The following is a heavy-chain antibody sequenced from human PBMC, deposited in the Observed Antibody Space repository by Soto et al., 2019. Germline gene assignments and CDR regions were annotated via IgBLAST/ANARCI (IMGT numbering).Heavy chain of an antibody. J-gene: IGHJ4*02. CDR3: ARAGLSLAAALDY. CDR2: IIPILGIA. V-gene: IGHV1-69*02. CDR1: GGTFSSYT. Sequence: SVKVSCKASGGTFSSYTISWVRQAHGQGLEWMGRIIPILGIANYAQKFQGRVTITADKSTSTAYMELSSLRSEDTAVYYCARAGLSLAAALDYWGQGTLVTVSS. D-gene: IGHD6-13*01.